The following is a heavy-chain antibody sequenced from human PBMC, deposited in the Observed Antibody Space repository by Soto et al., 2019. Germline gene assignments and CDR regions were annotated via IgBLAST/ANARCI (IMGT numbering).Heavy chain of an antibody. D-gene: IGHD6-6*01. Sequence: SETLSLTCTVSGGSISSSSYYWGWIRQTPGKGLEWIGSIYYSGSTYYNPSLKSRVTISVDTSKNQFSLKLSSVTAADTAVYYCARRGSSSDYWGQGTQVTVSS. CDR1: GGSISSSSYY. V-gene: IGHV4-39*01. CDR2: IYYSGST. J-gene: IGHJ4*02. CDR3: ARRGSSSDY.